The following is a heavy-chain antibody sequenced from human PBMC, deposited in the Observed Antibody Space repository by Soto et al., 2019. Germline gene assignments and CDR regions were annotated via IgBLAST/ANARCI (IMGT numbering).Heavy chain of an antibody. CDR1: GYTFTNYA. CDR2: INAGNGNT. CDR3: ARVSYYYDSSGYSDYYYGMDV. D-gene: IGHD3-22*01. V-gene: IGHV1-3*01. J-gene: IGHJ6*02. Sequence: ASVKVSCKASGYTFTNYAMHWVRQAPGQRLEWMGWINAGNGNTKYSQKFQGRVTITRDTSASTAYMELSGLRSEDTAVYYCARVSYYYDSSGYSDYYYGMDVWGQGTTVTVSS.